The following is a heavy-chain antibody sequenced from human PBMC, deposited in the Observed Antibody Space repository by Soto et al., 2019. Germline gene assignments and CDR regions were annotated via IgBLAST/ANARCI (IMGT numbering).Heavy chain of an antibody. Sequence: SETLSLTCTVSGSSISSSSYYWGWIRQPPGKGLEWIGGIYYSGSTYYNPSLKRPVTRSVDTSTNKFSLKRTSVTAPDTALYYCASHFPPLHSGSDWFDCWGKGILVT. CDR2: IYYSGST. V-gene: IGHV4-39*01. CDR1: GSSISSSSYY. CDR3: ASHFPPLHSGSDWFDC. J-gene: IGHJ4*02. D-gene: IGHD3-10*01.